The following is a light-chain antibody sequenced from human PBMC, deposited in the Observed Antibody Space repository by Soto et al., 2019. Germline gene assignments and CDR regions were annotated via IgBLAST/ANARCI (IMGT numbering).Light chain of an antibody. CDR2: GAS. CDR3: QQHGSSSWT. J-gene: IGKJ1*01. CDR1: QSVSGSY. Sequence: IVLTQSPGTLSLSPGERATLSCRASQSVSGSYLAWYQQKPGQAPKLLIYGASSMPTGIPDRFSGSGSGTHFSHTISRLEPEYVAVYYCQQHGSSSWTVGQGTKVEIK. V-gene: IGKV3-20*01.